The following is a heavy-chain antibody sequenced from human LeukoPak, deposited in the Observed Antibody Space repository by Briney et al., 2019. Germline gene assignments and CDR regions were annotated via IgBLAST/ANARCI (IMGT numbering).Heavy chain of an antibody. D-gene: IGHD2-15*01. Sequence: PGGSLRLSCAASGFTFSSYAMSWVRQAPGKGLEWISVISPSGAYTYYADSVKGRFTISRDNSKSTLYLQMHSLRAEDTAVYYCAKEEGGYCSGGSCRPIDYWGQGTLVTVSP. V-gene: IGHV3-23*01. CDR1: GFTFSSYA. J-gene: IGHJ4*02. CDR3: AKEEGGYCSGGSCRPIDY. CDR2: ISPSGAYT.